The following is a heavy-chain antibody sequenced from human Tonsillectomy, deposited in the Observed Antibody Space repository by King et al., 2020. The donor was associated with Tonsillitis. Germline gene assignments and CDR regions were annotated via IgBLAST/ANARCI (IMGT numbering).Heavy chain of an antibody. CDR3: ARRGYDKGDY. J-gene: IGHJ4*02. D-gene: IGHD3-22*01. CDR2: IYTSGST. CDR1: GGSISSGNYY. Sequence: QLQESGPGLVKPSQTLSLTCPVSGGSISSGNYYWSWIRQPAGQGLEWIGRIYTSGSTDYNPSLKSRLIMSIDTSKNQFSLNLSSVTAADTAFYYCARRGYDKGDYWGQGILVTVSS. V-gene: IGHV4-61*02.